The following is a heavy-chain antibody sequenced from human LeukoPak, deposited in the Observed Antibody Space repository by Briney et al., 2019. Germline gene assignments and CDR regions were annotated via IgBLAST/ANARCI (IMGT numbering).Heavy chain of an antibody. CDR1: GFTFDEYA. CDR3: AKDMTTHLLLFLRGYYYGMHV. CDR2: ISGDGGST. D-gene: IGHD3-9*01. J-gene: IGHJ6*02. Sequence: PGGSLRLSCAASGFTFDEYAIHWVRHAPGKGLEWVSLISGDGGSTYYADSVKGRFTISRDNSKNSLYLQMNSLRTEDTALYYCAKDMTTHLLLFLRGYYYGMHVWGQGTTVTVSS. V-gene: IGHV3-43*02.